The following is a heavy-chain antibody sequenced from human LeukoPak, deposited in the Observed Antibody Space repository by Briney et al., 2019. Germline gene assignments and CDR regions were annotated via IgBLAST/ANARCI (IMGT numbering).Heavy chain of an antibody. Sequence: ASVKVSCKASGYTFDTYGINWVRQAPGQGLEWMGWINTDNANTNYGQNFQGRVTMTRNTPTSTAYMELKSLTSDDTAVYYCARKGCTGDRYLFDYWGQGTLVTVFS. CDR3: ARKGCTGDRYLFDY. J-gene: IGHJ4*02. V-gene: IGHV1-18*04. CDR2: INTDNANT. D-gene: IGHD2-21*02. CDR1: GYTFDTYG.